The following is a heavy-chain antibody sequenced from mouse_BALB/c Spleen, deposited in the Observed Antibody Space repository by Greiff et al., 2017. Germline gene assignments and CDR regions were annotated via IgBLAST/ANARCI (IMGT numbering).Heavy chain of an antibody. Sequence: VKLVESGPGLVAPSQSLSITCTVSGFSLTSYGVHWVRQPPGKGLEWLGVIWAGGSTNYNSALMSRLSISKDNSKSQVFLKMNSLQTDDTAMYYCAREYDYPYAMDYWGQGTSVTVSS. CDR2: IWAGGST. CDR1: GFSLTSYG. CDR3: AREYDYPYAMDY. V-gene: IGHV2-9*02. D-gene: IGHD2-4*01. J-gene: IGHJ4*01.